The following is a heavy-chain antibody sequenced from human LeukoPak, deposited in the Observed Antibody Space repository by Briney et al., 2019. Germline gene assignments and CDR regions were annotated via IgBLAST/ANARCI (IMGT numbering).Heavy chain of an antibody. J-gene: IGHJ5*02. CDR2: IYYSGST. CDR3: ASGPVGQSGSPNAGWFDP. V-gene: IGHV4-59*01. Sequence: SETLSLTCTVSGGSISSYYWSWIRQPPGKGLEWIGYIYYSGSTNYNPSLKSRVTISVDTSKNQFSLKLSSVTAADTAVYYCASGPVGQSGSPNAGWFDPWGQGTLVTVPS. CDR1: GGSISSYY. D-gene: IGHD3-10*01.